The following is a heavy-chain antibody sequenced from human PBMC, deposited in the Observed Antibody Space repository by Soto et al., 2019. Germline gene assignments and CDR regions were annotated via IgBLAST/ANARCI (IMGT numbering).Heavy chain of an antibody. Sequence: SVKVSCKASGGTFSSYTISWVRQAPGQGLEWMGRIIPILGIANYAQKFQGRVTITADKSTSTAYMELSSLRSEDTAVYYCARAQGWGDYGGNSYYYGMDVWGQGTTVTVS. V-gene: IGHV1-69*02. CDR3: ARAQGWGDYGGNSYYYGMDV. J-gene: IGHJ6*02. CDR2: IIPILGIA. CDR1: GGTFSSYT. D-gene: IGHD4-17*01.